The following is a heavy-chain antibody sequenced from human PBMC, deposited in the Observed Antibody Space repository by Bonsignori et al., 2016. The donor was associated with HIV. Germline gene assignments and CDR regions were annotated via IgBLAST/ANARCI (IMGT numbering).Heavy chain of an antibody. J-gene: IGHJ5*02. D-gene: IGHD3/OR15-3a*01. CDR1: GFTFTDYY. Sequence: EVQLVQSGSEVKKPGATVKISCKVSGFTFTDYYMHWVQQAPGKGLEWVGLIDPEDGDTVYAEKFQGRVTMTADTSRDTAYMELSGLRSEDTAMYYCTRADFQNWFDPGAREHWSPSPQ. V-gene: IGHV1-69-2*01. CDR3: TRADFQNWFDP. CDR2: IDPEDGDT.